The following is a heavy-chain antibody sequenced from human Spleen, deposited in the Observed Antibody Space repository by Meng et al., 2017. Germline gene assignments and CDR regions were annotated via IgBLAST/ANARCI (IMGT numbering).Heavy chain of an antibody. Sequence: QVPLQESGPGLVKPSGTLSLTCAVSGGSISSSNWWSWVRQPPGKGLEWIGEIYHSGSTNYNPSLKSRVTISVDTSNNHFSLKLTSVTAADTAVYYCARSYGSGTYWYFDLWGRGTLVTVSS. CDR2: IYHSGST. V-gene: IGHV4-4*02. CDR3: ARSYGSGTYWYFDL. D-gene: IGHD3-10*01. CDR1: GGSISSSNW. J-gene: IGHJ2*01.